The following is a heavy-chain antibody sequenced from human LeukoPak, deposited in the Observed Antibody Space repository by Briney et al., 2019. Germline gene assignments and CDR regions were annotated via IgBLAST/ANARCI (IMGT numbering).Heavy chain of an antibody. D-gene: IGHD2-2*01. J-gene: IGHJ5*02. CDR2: IYTSGST. CDR3: AREQVVPAAVSPGNWFDP. Sequence: SETLSLTCTVSGGSISSYYWSWIRQPAGKGLEWIGRIYTSGSTSYNPSLKSRVTMSVDTSKNQFSLKLSSVTAADTAVYYCAREQVVPAAVSPGNWFDPWGQGTLVTVSS. CDR1: GGSISSYY. V-gene: IGHV4-4*07.